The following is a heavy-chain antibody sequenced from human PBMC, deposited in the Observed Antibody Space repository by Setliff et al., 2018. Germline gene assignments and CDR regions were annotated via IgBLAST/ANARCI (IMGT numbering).Heavy chain of an antibody. Sequence: GASVKVSCKASGHTFITFGISWVRQASGQGLEWMGWISAYSDDTKYAEKFQGRVTMTMDTSTGTAYMELRSLRSDDTAVYICAYDSSGYYPGYWGQGTLVTV. V-gene: IGHV1-18*01. J-gene: IGHJ4*02. D-gene: IGHD3-22*01. CDR2: ISAYSDDT. CDR3: AYDSSGYYPGY. CDR1: GHTFITFG.